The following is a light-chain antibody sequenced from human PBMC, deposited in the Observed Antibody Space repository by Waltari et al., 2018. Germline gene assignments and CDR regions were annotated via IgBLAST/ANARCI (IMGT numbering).Light chain of an antibody. CDR2: DAS. CDR3: QQYNSYSWT. J-gene: IGKJ1*01. Sequence: DIQMTQSPSTLSASVGDRVTIPYRASQSISTWLAWYQQKPGKVPKLLIDDASSLESGVPSRFSGSGSGTEFTLTISSLQPDDFATYYCQQYNSYSWTFGQGTKVEIK. V-gene: IGKV1-5*01. CDR1: QSISTW.